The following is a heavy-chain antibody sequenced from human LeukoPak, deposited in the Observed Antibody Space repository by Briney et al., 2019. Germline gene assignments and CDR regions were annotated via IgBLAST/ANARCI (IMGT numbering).Heavy chain of an antibody. CDR1: GFTFSNAW. J-gene: IGHJ4*02. CDR3: TNKGVYCGGDCYFYDY. Sequence: GGSLRLSCAASGFTFSNAWMSWVRQAPGKGLEWVGRIKSKTDGGTTDYAAPVKGRFTISRDDSKNTLYLQMNSLKTEDTAVYYCTNKGVYCGGDCYFYDYWGQGTLVTVSS. CDR2: IKSKTDGGTT. D-gene: IGHD2-21*02. V-gene: IGHV3-15*01.